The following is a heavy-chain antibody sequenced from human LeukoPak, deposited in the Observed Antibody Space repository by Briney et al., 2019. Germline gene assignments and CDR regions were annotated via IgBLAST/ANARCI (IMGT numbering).Heavy chain of an antibody. CDR1: GYTFTSYG. V-gene: IGHV1-18*04. CDR3: ARGTAMSFLYYFDY. D-gene: IGHD5-18*01. Sequence: VASVKVTCKASGYTFTSYGISWVRQTPGQGLEWMGWISAYNGNTNYAQKLQGRVTMTTDTSTSTAYMELRSLRSDDTAVYYCARGTAMSFLYYFDYWGQGTLVTVSS. J-gene: IGHJ4*02. CDR2: ISAYNGNT.